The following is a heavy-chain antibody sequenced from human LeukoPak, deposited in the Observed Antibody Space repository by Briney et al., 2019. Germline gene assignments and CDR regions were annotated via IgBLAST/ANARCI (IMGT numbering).Heavy chain of an antibody. CDR2: ISSNGGTT. J-gene: IGHJ4*02. CDR3: AREGPSGSYYDY. Sequence: GGSLRLSCAASRFTFSNYAMHWVRQAPGKGLEYVSAISSNGGTTYYANSVKGRFTISRDNSKNTLDLQMGSLRAEDMAVYYCAREGPSGSYYDYWGQGTLVTVSS. D-gene: IGHD1-26*01. CDR1: RFTFSNYA. V-gene: IGHV3-64*01.